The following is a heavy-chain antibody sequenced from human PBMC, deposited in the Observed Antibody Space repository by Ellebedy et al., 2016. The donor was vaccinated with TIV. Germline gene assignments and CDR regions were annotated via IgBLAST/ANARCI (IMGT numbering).Heavy chain of an antibody. J-gene: IGHJ3*02. CDR3: ARAGIVDAFDI. V-gene: IGHV4-59*01. Sequence: MPSETLSLTCTVSGGSISSYYWNWIRQPPGKGLEWIGYSHYSGTTHYNPSLNSRVTISVDTSTSHFSLKLRSVTAADTAVYYCARAGIVDAFDIWGQGTMVTVSS. CDR1: GGSISSYY. D-gene: IGHD1-26*01. CDR2: SHYSGTT.